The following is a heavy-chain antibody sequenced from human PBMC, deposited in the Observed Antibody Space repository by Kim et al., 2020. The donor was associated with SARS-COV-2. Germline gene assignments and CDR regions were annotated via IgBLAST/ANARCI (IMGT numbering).Heavy chain of an antibody. CDR3: ASREERITIFGVDYYYGMDV. V-gene: IGHV1-69*13. D-gene: IGHD3-3*01. J-gene: IGHJ6*02. CDR2: IIPIFGTA. Sequence: SVKFSCKASGGTFSSYAISWVRQAPGQGLEWMGGIIPIFGTANYAQKFQGRVTITADESTSTAYMELSSLRSEDTAVYYCASREERITIFGVDYYYGMDVWGQGTTVTVSS. CDR1: GGTFSSYA.